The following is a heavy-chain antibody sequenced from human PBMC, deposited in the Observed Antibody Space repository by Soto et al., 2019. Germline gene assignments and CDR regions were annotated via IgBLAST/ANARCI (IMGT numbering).Heavy chain of an antibody. Sequence: EVQLVESGGGLIQPGESLRLSCAASGFTVSSNYMSWVRQAPGKGLEWVSVIYSGGGTHYADSVKGRFTISRDNSKNTPYLQISSLRVEDTAVYYCARGLSISPLWNGMDVWGQWTTVTVSS. D-gene: IGHD2-21*01. CDR2: IYSGGGT. CDR1: GFTVSSNY. CDR3: ARGLSISPLWNGMDV. V-gene: IGHV3-53*01. J-gene: IGHJ6*02.